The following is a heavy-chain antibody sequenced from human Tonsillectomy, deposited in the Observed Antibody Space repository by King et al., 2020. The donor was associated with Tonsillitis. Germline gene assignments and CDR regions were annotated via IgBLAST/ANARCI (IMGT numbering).Heavy chain of an antibody. V-gene: IGHV3-30*02. CDR1: GFTFSSYS. CDR3: AKGALTRVDS. CDR2: IWHDGSDK. Sequence: VQLVESGGGVVQTGGSLRLSCAASGFTFSSYSMHWVRQAPGKGLEWVTFIWHDGSDKYYADSVKGRFTISRDNSKNTLFLQVNNLRPEDTAVYYCAKGALTRVDSWGQGTLVTVSS. J-gene: IGHJ4*02. D-gene: IGHD4/OR15-4a*01.